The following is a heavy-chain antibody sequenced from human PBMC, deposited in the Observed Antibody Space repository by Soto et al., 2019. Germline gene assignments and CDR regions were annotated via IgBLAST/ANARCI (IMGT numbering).Heavy chain of an antibody. Sequence: SETLSLTCTVSGGSINSVDYYWSWIRQPPGKGLEWIGFIYYSGATYYNPSLKSRVSISVDTSKNQFSLKLSSVTAADTAVYYCAGYDSSGRSEVWGQGTLVTVSS. V-gene: IGHV4-30-4*01. CDR3: AGYDSSGRSEV. J-gene: IGHJ4*02. D-gene: IGHD3-22*01. CDR2: IYYSGAT. CDR1: GGSINSVDYY.